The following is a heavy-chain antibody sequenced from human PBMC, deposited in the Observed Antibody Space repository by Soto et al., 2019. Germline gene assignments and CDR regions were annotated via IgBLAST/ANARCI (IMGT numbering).Heavy chain of an antibody. J-gene: IGHJ6*02. V-gene: IGHV3-13*05. CDR2: IGTAGAP. CDR3: ARGSTYSGLDV. Sequence: EVQLVESGGGLVQPGGSLRLSCAASGFTFNSYDMHWVRQATGKGLEWVSAIGTAGAPYYPGSVKGRFSISRENAKNSLNLQMNSLRDGDTAGYYCARGSTYSGLDVWGQGTTVTVSS. CDR1: GFTFNSYD.